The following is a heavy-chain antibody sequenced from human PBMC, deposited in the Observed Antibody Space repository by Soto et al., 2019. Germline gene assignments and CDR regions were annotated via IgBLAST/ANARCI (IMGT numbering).Heavy chain of an antibody. V-gene: IGHV3-30*03. CDR2: ISYDGSNK. D-gene: IGHD4-17*01. CDR1: GFTFSSYG. J-gene: IGHJ4*02. Sequence: QVQLVESGGGVVQPGRSLRLSCAASGFTFSSYGMHWVRQAPGKGLEWVAVISYDGSNKYYADSVKGRFTISRENSKNTLYLQMNSLRAEDTAVYYCATTVTTNGYWGQGTLVTVSS. CDR3: ATTVTTNGY.